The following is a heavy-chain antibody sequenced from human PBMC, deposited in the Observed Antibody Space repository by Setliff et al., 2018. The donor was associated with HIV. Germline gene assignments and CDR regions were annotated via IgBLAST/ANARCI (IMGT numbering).Heavy chain of an antibody. J-gene: IGHJ3*01. Sequence: GGSLRLSCVASGFTFSSYTFHWVRQAPGTGLEWVSVISKDETEKNYGDTMTRDTSISTAYMELSRLRSDDTAVYFCATRVYCTHGVCLDAFDVWGQGTMVTVSS. CDR1: GFTFSSYT. D-gene: IGHD2-8*01. CDR3: ATRVYCTHGVCLDAFDV. V-gene: IGHV3-30*04. CDR2: ISKDETEK.